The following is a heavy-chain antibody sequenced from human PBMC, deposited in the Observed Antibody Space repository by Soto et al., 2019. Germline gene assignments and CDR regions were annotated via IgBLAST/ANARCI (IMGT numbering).Heavy chain of an antibody. J-gene: IGHJ4*02. CDR2: ISGSGGST. CDR3: AKVVVPGIAVAGTEPEFDY. V-gene: IGHV3-23*01. Sequence: AGGSLRLSCAASGFTFSSYAMSWVRQAPGKGLEWVSAISGSGGSTYYADSVKGRFTISRDNSKNTLYLQMNSLRAEDTAVYYCAKVVVPGIAVAGTEPEFDYWGQGTLVTVS. D-gene: IGHD6-19*01. CDR1: GFTFSSYA.